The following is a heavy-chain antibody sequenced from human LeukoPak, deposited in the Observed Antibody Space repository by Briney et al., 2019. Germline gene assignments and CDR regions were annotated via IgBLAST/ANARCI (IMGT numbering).Heavy chain of an antibody. CDR1: GFTFSSYS. CDR2: ISSSSRYI. V-gene: IGHV3-21*01. Sequence: GGSLRLSCAASGFTFSSYSMNWVRQAPGKGLEWVSSISSSSRYIYYADSVKGRFTISRDNAKNLLFLQMNSLRAEDTAIYYCARNRYYYDSSGYYPVDYWGQGTLVTVSS. CDR3: ARNRYYYDSSGYYPVDY. D-gene: IGHD3-22*01. J-gene: IGHJ4*02.